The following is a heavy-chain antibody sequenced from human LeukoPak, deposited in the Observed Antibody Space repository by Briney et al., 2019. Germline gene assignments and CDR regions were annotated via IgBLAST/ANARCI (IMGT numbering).Heavy chain of an antibody. CDR1: GFTVSSNY. CDR3: AREPFDV. V-gene: IGHV3-53*01. CDR2: IYSGGST. Sequence: GGSLRLSCAASGFTVSSNYMSWVRQAPGKGLEWVSVIYSGGSTYYADSVKGRFTISRDNSKNTLYLQMDSLGAEDTAVYYCAREPFDVWGQGTTVTVSS. J-gene: IGHJ6*02.